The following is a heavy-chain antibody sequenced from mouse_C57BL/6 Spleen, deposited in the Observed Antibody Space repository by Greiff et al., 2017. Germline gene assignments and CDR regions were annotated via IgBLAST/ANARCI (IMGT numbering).Heavy chain of an antibody. CDR2: INPNNGGT. D-gene: IGHD3-3*01. J-gene: IGHJ3*01. V-gene: IGHV1-18*01. Sequence: VQLQQSGPELVKPGASVKIPCKASGYTFTDYNMDWVKQSHGKSLEWIGDINPNNGGTIYNQKFKGKATLTVDKSSSTAYMELRSLTSEDTAVYYCARERDGDAWFAYWGQGTLVTVSA. CDR1: GYTFTDYN. CDR3: ARERDGDAWFAY.